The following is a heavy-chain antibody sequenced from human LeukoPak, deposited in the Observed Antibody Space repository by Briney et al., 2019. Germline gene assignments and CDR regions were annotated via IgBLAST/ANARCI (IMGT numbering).Heavy chain of an antibody. V-gene: IGHV3-21*01. CDR1: GFTFSSYS. J-gene: IGHJ4*02. CDR3: ARMADSSSWYYSDY. CDR2: ISSSSSYI. Sequence: GGSLRLSCAASGFTFSSYSMNWVRQAPGKGLEWVSSISSSSSYIYYADSVKGRFTISRDNAKNSLYLQMNSLRAEDTAVYYCARMADSSSWYYSDYWGQGTLVTVSS. D-gene: IGHD6-13*01.